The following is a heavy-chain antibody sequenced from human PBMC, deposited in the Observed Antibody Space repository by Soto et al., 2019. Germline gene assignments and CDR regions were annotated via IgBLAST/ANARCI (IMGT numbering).Heavy chain of an antibody. V-gene: IGHV1-69*13. Sequence: SVKVSCKASGGTFSSYAISWVRQAPGQGLEWMGGIIPIFGTANYAQKFQGRVTITADESTSTAYMELSSLRSEDTAVYYCARESRPTTGYSGSWYFRYWGQGTLVTVSS. CDR3: ARESRPTTGYSGSWYFRY. D-gene: IGHD6-13*01. CDR2: IIPIFGTA. J-gene: IGHJ4*02. CDR1: GGTFSSYA.